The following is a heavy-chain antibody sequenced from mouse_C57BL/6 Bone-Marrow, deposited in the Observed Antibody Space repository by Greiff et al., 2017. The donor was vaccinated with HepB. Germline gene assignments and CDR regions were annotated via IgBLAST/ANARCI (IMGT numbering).Heavy chain of an antibody. CDR3: ARDWDGGAMDY. J-gene: IGHJ4*01. V-gene: IGHV3-6*01. CDR1: GYSITSGYY. CDR2: ISYDGSN. Sequence: EVKLVESGPGLVKPSQSLSLTCSVTGYSITSGYYWNWIRQFPGNKLEWMGYISYDGSNNYNPSLKNRISITRDTSKNQFFLKLNSVTTEDTATYYCARDWDGGAMDYWGQGTSVTVSS. D-gene: IGHD4-1*01.